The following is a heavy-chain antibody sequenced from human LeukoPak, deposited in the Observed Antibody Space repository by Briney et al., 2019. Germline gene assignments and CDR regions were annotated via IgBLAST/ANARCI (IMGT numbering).Heavy chain of an antibody. J-gene: IGHJ4*02. D-gene: IGHD3-16*01. CDR3: ARLGYGGGRSRFDY. CDR1: GGSISSYY. CDR2: IYYSGST. V-gene: IGHV4-59*01. Sequence: SETLSLTCTVSGGSISSYYWSWIRQPPGKGLEWIGYIYYSGSTNYNPSLKSRVTISVDTSKNQFSLKLSSVTAADTAVYYCARLGYGGGRSRFDYWGQGTLVTVSS.